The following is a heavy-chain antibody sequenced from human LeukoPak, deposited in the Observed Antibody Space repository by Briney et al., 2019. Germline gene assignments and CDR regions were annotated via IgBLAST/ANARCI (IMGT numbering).Heavy chain of an antibody. J-gene: IGHJ4*02. CDR3: VRAVEYYYDSSGYAVDY. CDR2: ISSSSSTI. Sequence: PGGSLRLSCAASGFTFSSYSMNWVRQAPGKGLEWVSYISSSSSTIYYADSVKGRFTISRDNAKNSLYLQMNSLRAEDTAVYYCVRAVEYYYDSSGYAVDYWGQGTLVTVSS. D-gene: IGHD3-22*01. V-gene: IGHV3-48*01. CDR1: GFTFSSYS.